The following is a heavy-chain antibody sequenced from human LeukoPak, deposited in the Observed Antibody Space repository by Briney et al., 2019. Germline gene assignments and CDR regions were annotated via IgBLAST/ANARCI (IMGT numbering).Heavy chain of an antibody. CDR3: AKRSRDSSGYFDY. Sequence: PGRSLRLSCAASGFTFSSYGMHWVRQAPGKGLEWVAVISYDGSNKYYADSVKGRFTISRDNSKNTLYLQMNSLRAEDTAVYYCAKRSRDSSGYFDYWGQGSLVTVSS. CDR1: GFTFSSYG. CDR2: ISYDGSNK. J-gene: IGHJ4*02. V-gene: IGHV3-30*18. D-gene: IGHD3-22*01.